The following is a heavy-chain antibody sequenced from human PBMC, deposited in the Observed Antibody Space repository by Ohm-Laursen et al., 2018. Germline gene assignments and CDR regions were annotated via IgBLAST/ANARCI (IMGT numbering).Heavy chain of an antibody. D-gene: IGHD4-17*01. CDR2: IKRDGSEK. CDR3: ARDNDGDYEDNFDC. V-gene: IGHV3-7*01. J-gene: IGHJ4*02. Sequence: SLRLSCAASGFTFSNSTMGWVREAPGKGLEWVASIKRDGSEKYYVDSVKGRFTISRDNAKESLYLQMNSLRAEDTAVYYCARDNDGDYEDNFDCWGQGTVVTVSS. CDR1: GFTFSNST.